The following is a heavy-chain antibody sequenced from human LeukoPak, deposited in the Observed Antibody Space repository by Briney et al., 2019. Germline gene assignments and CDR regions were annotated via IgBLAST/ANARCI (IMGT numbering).Heavy chain of an antibody. CDR1: GGTFSSYA. J-gene: IGHJ4*02. Sequence: GASVKVSCKASGGTFSSYAISWVRQAPGQGLEWMGGIIPIFGTANYAQKFQGRVTITADKSTSTAYMELSSLRSEDTAVYYCARETQIYGDSLNYWGQGTLVTVSS. CDR2: IIPIFGTA. V-gene: IGHV1-69*06. CDR3: ARETQIYGDSLNY. D-gene: IGHD4-17*01.